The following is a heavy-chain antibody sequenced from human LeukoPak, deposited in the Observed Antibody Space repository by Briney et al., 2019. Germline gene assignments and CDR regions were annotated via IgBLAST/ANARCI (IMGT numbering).Heavy chain of an antibody. CDR2: ISGSGGGT. CDR1: GITLSNYG. J-gene: IGHJ4*02. D-gene: IGHD3-22*01. V-gene: IGHV3-23*01. Sequence: RGSLRLSCAVSGITLSNYGMSWVRQAPGKGLEWVAGISGSGGGTNYADSVKGRFTISRDNRKNTLYLQINSLRAEDTAVYFCAKRGVVIRVILVGFHKEAYYFDSWGQGALVTVSS. CDR3: AKRGVVIRVILVGFHKEAYYFDS.